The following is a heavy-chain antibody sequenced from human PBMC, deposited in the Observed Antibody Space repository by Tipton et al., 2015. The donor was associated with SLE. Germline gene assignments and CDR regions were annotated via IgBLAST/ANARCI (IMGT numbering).Heavy chain of an antibody. V-gene: IGHV3-23*04. CDR3: AKGGSFYDY. D-gene: IGHD3-16*01. CDR1: GFTFSRYA. Sequence: QLVQSGGGLVQRGGSLRLSCTASGFTFSRYAMTWVRQAPGKGLDWVSVISGTSDSREQKYYTDSVKGRFIISRDDSRSTLYLQMDSLRAEDTAVYYCAKGGSFYDYWGQGALVTVSS. J-gene: IGHJ4*02. CDR2: ISGTSDSREQK.